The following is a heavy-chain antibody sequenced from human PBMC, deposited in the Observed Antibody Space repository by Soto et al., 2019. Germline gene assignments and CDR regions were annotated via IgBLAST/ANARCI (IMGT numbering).Heavy chain of an antibody. D-gene: IGHD2-21*02. V-gene: IGHV3-30-3*01. CDR3: ARAVFVVTSFGDAFDV. CDR2: ISYDGNNE. J-gene: IGHJ3*01. Sequence: QVQVVESGGGVVQPGKSLRLSCAASGFIFSSYAMHWVRQAPGKGLEWVSLISYDGNNEYYADSVKGRFTISRDNSKNTLYLQMNSLRPEDTALYYCARAVFVVTSFGDAFDVWGQGTVVTVSS. CDR1: GFIFSSYA.